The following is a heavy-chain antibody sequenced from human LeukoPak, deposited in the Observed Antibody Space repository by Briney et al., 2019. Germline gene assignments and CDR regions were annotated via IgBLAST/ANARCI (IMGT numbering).Heavy chain of an antibody. CDR3: ARERTNWGSSHIGY. V-gene: IGHV1-46*01. CDR2: INPSGGST. Sequence: ASVKVSCKASGYTFISYYMHWVRQAPGQGLEWMGLINPSGGSTSYAQKFQGRVTMTRDTSTSTAYMELSRLRSDDTAVYYCARERTNWGSSHIGYWGQGTLVTVSS. J-gene: IGHJ4*02. CDR1: GYTFISYY. D-gene: IGHD7-27*01.